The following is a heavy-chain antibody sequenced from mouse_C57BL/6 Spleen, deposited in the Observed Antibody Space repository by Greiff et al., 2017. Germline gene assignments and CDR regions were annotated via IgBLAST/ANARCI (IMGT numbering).Heavy chain of an antibody. CDR3: ARGDDGYRRAMDY. D-gene: IGHD2-3*01. CDR2: ISYDGSN. V-gene: IGHV3-6*01. J-gene: IGHJ4*01. CDR1: GYSITSGYY. Sequence: EVQLVESGPGLVKPSQSLSLTCSVTGYSITSGYYWNWIRQFPGNKLEWMGYISYDGSNNYNPSLKNRISITRDTSKNQFFLKLNSVTTEDTATYYCARGDDGYRRAMDYWGQGTSVTVSS.